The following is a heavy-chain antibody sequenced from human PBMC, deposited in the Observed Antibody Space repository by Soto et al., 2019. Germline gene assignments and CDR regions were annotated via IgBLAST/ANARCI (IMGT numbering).Heavy chain of an antibody. CDR3: ARGDKLSLYPQLDY. D-gene: IGHD3-16*02. CDR1: GYTFTGNY. CDR2: INVNSGGT. J-gene: IGHJ4*02. V-gene: IGHV1-2*04. Sequence: QVQLVQSGAEVKKPGASVKVSCKASGYTFTGNYMHWVRQAHGQGFEWMGWINVNSGGTKYAQKFQVWVTMTRDTSISTAYMELSRLRSDDTAVYYCARGDKLSLYPQLDYWGQGTLVTVSS.